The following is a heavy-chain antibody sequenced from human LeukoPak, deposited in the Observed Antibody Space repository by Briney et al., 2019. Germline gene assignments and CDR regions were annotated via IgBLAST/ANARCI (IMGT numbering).Heavy chain of an antibody. CDR1: GGTFSIYA. V-gene: IGHV1-69*06. CDR3: ATKVVVPAFRSAGGAFDI. J-gene: IGHJ3*02. D-gene: IGHD3-22*01. CDR2: IIPIFGTA. Sequence: VASVNVSFKASGGTFSIYAISWVRQAPGQGLEWMGGIIPIFGTANYAQKFQGRVTITADKSTSTAYMELRSLRSDDTAVYYCATKVVVPAFRSAGGAFDIWGQGTMVTVSS.